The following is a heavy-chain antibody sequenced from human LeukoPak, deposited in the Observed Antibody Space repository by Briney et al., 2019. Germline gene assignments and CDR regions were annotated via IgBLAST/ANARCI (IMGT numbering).Heavy chain of an antibody. Sequence: SVKVSCKASGGTFSSYTISWVRQAPGQGLEWMGRIIPILGIAKYAQKFQGRVTITADKSTSTAYMELSSLRSEDTAVYYCARDYYDSSGYYVGEAFDIWGQGTIVTVSS. D-gene: IGHD3-22*01. CDR3: ARDYYDSSGYYVGEAFDI. CDR2: IIPILGIA. J-gene: IGHJ3*02. CDR1: GGTFSSYT. V-gene: IGHV1-69*04.